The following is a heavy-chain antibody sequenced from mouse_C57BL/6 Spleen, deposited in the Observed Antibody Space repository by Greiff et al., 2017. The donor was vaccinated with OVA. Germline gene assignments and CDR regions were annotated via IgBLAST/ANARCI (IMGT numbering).Heavy chain of an antibody. Sequence: DVQLQESGGGLVQPGGSLKLSCAASGFTFSDYGMAWVRQAPRKGPEWVAFISNLAYSIYYADTVTGRFTISRENAKNTLYLEMSSLRSEDTAMYYCARHYSNYFDYWGQGTTLTVSS. D-gene: IGHD2-5*01. V-gene: IGHV5-15*01. CDR3: ARHYSNYFDY. CDR2: ISNLAYSI. J-gene: IGHJ2*01. CDR1: GFTFSDYG.